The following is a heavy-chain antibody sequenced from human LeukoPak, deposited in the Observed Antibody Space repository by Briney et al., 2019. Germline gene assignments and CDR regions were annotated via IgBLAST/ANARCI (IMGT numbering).Heavy chain of an antibody. CDR2: ISSSSSYI. CDR3: ATIPSTELNAY. J-gene: IGHJ4*02. CDR1: GFTFSSYS. V-gene: IGHV3-21*01. Sequence: GGSLRLSCAASGFTFSSYSMNWVRQAPGKGLEWLSSISSSSSYIYYADSVRGRFTISRDNAKNSLYLQMNSLRADDTAVYFWATIPSTELNAYWGQGTLVTVSA. D-gene: IGHD2-21*01.